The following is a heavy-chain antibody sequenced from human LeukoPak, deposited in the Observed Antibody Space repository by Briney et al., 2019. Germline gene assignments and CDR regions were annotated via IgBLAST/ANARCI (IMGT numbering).Heavy chain of an antibody. CDR2: INPSSGRT. D-gene: IGHD2-2*01. CDR1: GYTFTGYY. Sequence: GPVKVSCKASGYTFTGYYMHWVRQAPGQGLEWMGWINPSSGRTNYAQNFQDRVAMTRDTSISTAYMELSSLRSDDTAVYYCARGSSIHVLLYHYYYMDVWGKGTTVAVSS. CDR3: ARGSSIHVLLYHYYYMDV. J-gene: IGHJ6*03. V-gene: IGHV1-2*02.